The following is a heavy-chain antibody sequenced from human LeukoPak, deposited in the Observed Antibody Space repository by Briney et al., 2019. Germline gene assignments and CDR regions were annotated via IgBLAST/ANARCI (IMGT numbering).Heavy chain of an antibody. J-gene: IGHJ4*02. CDR3: ARDLLGIRGEIDY. CDR2: IYYSGST. Sequence: SETLSLTCTVSGGSISSSYYYWGWIRQPPGKGLEWIGSIYYSGSTYYNPSLKSRVAISVDTSKNQFSLKLSSVTAADTAVYYCARDLLGIRGEIDYWGQGTLVTVSS. CDR1: GGSISSSYYY. V-gene: IGHV4-39*07. D-gene: IGHD3-10*01.